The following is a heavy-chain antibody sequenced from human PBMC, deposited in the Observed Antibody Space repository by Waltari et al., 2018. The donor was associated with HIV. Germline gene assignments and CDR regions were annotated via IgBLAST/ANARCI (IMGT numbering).Heavy chain of an antibody. CDR3: ARMDYGSGTPPLDIYVMDV. CDR1: GYSIGHGYS. CDR2: VHQSGRA. J-gene: IGHJ6*02. Sequence: QLLLQESGPGLVKPSETLSLTCSVSGYSIGHGYSWGWLRQPPGEGLEWIATVHQSGRAYYRPSLKSRVTISMDMSRNQFSLKMNSVTAADTAVYYCARMDYGSGTPPLDIYVMDVWGQGTTVTVSS. V-gene: IGHV4-38-2*01. D-gene: IGHD3-10*01.